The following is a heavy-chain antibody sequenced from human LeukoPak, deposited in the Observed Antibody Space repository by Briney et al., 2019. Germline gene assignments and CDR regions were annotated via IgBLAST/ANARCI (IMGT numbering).Heavy chain of an antibody. J-gene: IGHJ6*03. D-gene: IGHD2-2*03. CDR3: ARAIGYCTSTSCYHYYHMDV. V-gene: IGHV3-48*01. Sequence: GGSLRLSCAASGFTFSSYSMNWVRQSPGRGLEWVSYLSTSGKTIYYSDSVKGRFTISRDNDKNSLYLQMNSLSAEDSAVYFCARAIGYCTSTSCYHYYHMDVWGKGTTVTVSS. CDR1: GFTFSSYS. CDR2: LSTSGKTI.